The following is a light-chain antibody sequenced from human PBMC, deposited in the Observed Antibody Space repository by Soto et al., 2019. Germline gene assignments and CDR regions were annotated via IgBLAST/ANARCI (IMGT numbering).Light chain of an antibody. J-gene: IGKJ1*01. CDR3: QQYNNWTWT. Sequence: EIVMTQSPGTLSVSPGERATLSCRASQSVRNNLAWYQQKLGQAPRLLIYGPSTRATGIPARFSGSGTGTEFTLTISSLQSEDFAVYYCQQYNNWTWTFGQGTKVEIK. CDR2: GPS. V-gene: IGKV3-15*01. CDR1: QSVRNN.